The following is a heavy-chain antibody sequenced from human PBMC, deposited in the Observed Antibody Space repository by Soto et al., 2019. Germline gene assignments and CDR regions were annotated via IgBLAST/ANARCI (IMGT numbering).Heavy chain of an antibody. J-gene: IGHJ6*02. V-gene: IGHV4-39*01. CDR1: GGSISSSSYY. Sequence: SETLSLTCTVSGGSISSSSYYWGWIRQPPGKGLEWIGSIYYSGSTYYNPSLKSRVTISVDTSKNQFSLKLSSVTAADTAVYYCARLCPWGRVCRGLDYYGMDVWGQGTTVTVSS. CDR2: IYYSGST. CDR3: ARLCPWGRVCRGLDYYGMDV. D-gene: IGHD3-16*01.